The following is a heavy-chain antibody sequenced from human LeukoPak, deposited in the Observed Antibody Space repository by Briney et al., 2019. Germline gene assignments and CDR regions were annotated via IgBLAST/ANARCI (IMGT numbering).Heavy chain of an antibody. Sequence: SQTLSLTCAISGDSVSSNSAAWNWIRQSPSRGLEWLGRTYYRSKWYNDYAVSVKSRITINPDTSKNQFSLQLNSVTPEDTAVYYCARDPEGGSSTWRGLAFDIWGQGTMVTVSS. J-gene: IGHJ3*02. CDR2: TYYRSKWYN. V-gene: IGHV6-1*01. CDR1: GDSVSSNSAA. CDR3: ARDPEGGSSTWRGLAFDI. D-gene: IGHD2-15*01.